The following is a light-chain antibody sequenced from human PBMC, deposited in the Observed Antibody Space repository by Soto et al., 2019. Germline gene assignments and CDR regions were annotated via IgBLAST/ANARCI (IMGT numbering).Light chain of an antibody. Sequence: DIQMTQSPSSLSASVGDRVTISCRASQGISDYLAWYQQKPGKVPKLLIRAASTLQLGVPSRFSGSGSGTDFTLTISSLQPEDVATYYCQKYNSDSLTFGGGTKVEIK. CDR1: QGISDY. J-gene: IGKJ4*01. CDR3: QKYNSDSLT. CDR2: AAS. V-gene: IGKV1-27*01.